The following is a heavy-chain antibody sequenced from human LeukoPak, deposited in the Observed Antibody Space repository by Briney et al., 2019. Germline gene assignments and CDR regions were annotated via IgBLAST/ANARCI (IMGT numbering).Heavy chain of an antibody. V-gene: IGHV4-34*01. CDR1: GGSFSGYY. Sequence: SETLSLTCAVYGGSFSGYYWSWIRQPPGKGLEWIGEINHSGSTNYNPSLKSRVTISVDTSKNQFSLKLSSVTAADTAVYYCAREGTSWFDPWGQGTLVTVSS. CDR2: INHSGST. J-gene: IGHJ5*02. CDR3: AREGTSWFDP. D-gene: IGHD1-1*01.